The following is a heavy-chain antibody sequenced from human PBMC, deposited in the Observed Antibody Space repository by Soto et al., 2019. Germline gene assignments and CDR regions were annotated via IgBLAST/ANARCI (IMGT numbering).Heavy chain of an antibody. CDR2: IYYSGST. CDR3: ARIEMATMMDY. V-gene: IGHV4-30-4*01. CDR1: GGSISSGDYY. Sequence: SETLSLTCTVSGGSISSGDYYWSWIRQPPGEGLEWIGYIYYSGSTYYNPSLKSRVTISVDTSKNQFSLKLSSVTAADTAVYYCARIEMATMMDYWGQGTLVTVS. D-gene: IGHD5-12*01. J-gene: IGHJ4*02.